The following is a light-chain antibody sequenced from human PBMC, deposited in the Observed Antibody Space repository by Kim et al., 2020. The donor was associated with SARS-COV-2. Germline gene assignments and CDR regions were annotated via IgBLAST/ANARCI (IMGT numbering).Light chain of an antibody. CDR3: QAWDSTTTV. Sequence: SYELTQPPSVSVSPGQTASITCSGDRLGNKYVCWYQQKPGQSPVVVIYQDTQRPSGIPERFSGSNSGNTATLTISGTQAMDEADYYCQAWDSTTTVFGGRTQLTVL. V-gene: IGLV3-1*01. J-gene: IGLJ2*01. CDR1: RLGNKY. CDR2: QDT.